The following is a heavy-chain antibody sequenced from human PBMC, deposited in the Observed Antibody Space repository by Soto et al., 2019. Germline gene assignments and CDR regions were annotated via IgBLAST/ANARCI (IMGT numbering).Heavy chain of an antibody. V-gene: IGHV1-69*12. CDR2: IIPIFGTA. CDR3: ATEIAAAGTRYYYGMDV. D-gene: IGHD6-13*01. CDR1: GGTFSSYA. J-gene: IGHJ6*02. Sequence: QVQLVQSGAEVKKPGSSVKVSCKASGGTFSSYAISWVRQAPGQGLEWMGGIIPIFGTANYAQKFQGRVTITAHESTSTAYMELSSLRSEDTAVYYCATEIAAAGTRYYYGMDVWGQGTTVTVSS.